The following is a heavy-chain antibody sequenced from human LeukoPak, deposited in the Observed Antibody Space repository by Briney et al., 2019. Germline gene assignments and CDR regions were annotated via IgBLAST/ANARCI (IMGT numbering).Heavy chain of an antibody. Sequence: GGSLRLSCAASGFIFSDYSFNWVRQAPGKGLEWVSSISSSSSYIYYADSVKGRFTISRDNAKNSLYLQMNSLRAEDTAVYYCARDFSNPFDYWGQGTLVTVSS. CDR3: ARDFSNPFDY. V-gene: IGHV3-21*01. D-gene: IGHD2/OR15-2a*01. CDR2: ISSSSSYI. CDR1: GFIFSDYS. J-gene: IGHJ4*02.